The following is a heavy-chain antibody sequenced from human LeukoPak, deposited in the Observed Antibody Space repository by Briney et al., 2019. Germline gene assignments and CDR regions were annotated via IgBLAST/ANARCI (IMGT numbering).Heavy chain of an antibody. J-gene: IGHJ4*02. Sequence: SETLSLTCTVSGGSISSCCQYWGWIRQPPGKGLEWIASIYYSGSTYYNPSLKSRVTISVDTSKNQFSLKLSPVTAADTAVYYRARLGGYDIGEIQWGQGTLVTVSS. CDR1: GGSISSCCQY. V-gene: IGHV4-39*01. CDR3: ARLGGYDIGEIQ. CDR2: IYYSGST. D-gene: IGHD5-12*01.